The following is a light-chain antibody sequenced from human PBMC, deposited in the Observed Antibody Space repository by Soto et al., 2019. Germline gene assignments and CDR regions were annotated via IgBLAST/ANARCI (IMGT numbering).Light chain of an antibody. CDR3: QQRSNWPSIT. CDR1: QSVSSN. J-gene: IGKJ5*01. Sequence: EIVMTQSPATLSVSPGERATLSCRASQSVSSNLARYQQKPGQAPRLLIYDASNRATGIPARFSGSGSGTDFTLTINSLEPEDFAVYYCQQRSNWPSITFGQGTRREIK. CDR2: DAS. V-gene: IGKV3-11*01.